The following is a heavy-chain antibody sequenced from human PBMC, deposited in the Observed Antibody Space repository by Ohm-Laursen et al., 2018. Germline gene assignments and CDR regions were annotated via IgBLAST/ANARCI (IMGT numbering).Heavy chain of an antibody. CDR1: GFTFTDYA. V-gene: IGHV3-23*01. CDR2: ISGNGVTT. CDR3: AKGRVRYPNFFEV. D-gene: IGHD3-9*01. J-gene: IGHJ4*02. Sequence: SLRLSCAASGFTFTDYAMNWVRQAPGKGLEWVSTISGNGVTTYYADSVKGRFTISKDNSKNTLYLQMNSLRAEDTAVYYCAKGRVRYPNFFEVWGQGTLVTVSS.